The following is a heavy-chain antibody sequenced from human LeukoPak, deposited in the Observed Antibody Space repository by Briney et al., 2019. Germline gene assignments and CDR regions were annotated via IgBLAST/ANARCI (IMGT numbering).Heavy chain of an antibody. Sequence: GASVKVSCKASGYTFTGYYMHWVRQAPGQGLEWMGRINPNSGGTNYAQKFQGRVTMTRDTSISTAYMELSRLRSDDTAVYYCARSSRGSGSYYNIVYWGQGTLVTVSS. CDR2: INPNSGGT. J-gene: IGHJ4*02. D-gene: IGHD3-10*01. CDR1: GYTFTGYY. CDR3: ARSSRGSGSYYNIVY. V-gene: IGHV1-2*06.